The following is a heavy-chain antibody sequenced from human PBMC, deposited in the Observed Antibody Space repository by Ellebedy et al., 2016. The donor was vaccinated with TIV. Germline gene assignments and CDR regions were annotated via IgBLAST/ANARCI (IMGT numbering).Heavy chain of an antibody. CDR1: GFTFRSYD. V-gene: IGHV3-13*01. D-gene: IGHD6-19*01. CDR3: ATSGASSGWDAIAD. CDR2: IGTAGDT. J-gene: IGHJ4*02. Sequence: GGSLRLXXAASGFTFRSYDIHWVRQATGKGLEWVSSIGTAGDTYYPGSVKGRFTISRENDKNSFYLQMNSLRAGDTAVYYCATSGASSGWDAIADWGQGTLVTVSS.